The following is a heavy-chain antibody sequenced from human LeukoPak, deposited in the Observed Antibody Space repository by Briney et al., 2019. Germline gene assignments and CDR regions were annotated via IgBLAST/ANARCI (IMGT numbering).Heavy chain of an antibody. J-gene: IGHJ4*02. Sequence: PSETLSLTYTVSGGSISSSGYYWGWIRQTPGKGLEWIGSIYYSGNTYYNPSLKSRVTISVDTSKNQFSLKLSSVTAADTAIYYCARVGATNTPTLFDYWGQGTLVTVSS. D-gene: IGHD1-26*01. CDR2: IYYSGNT. V-gene: IGHV4-39*01. CDR3: ARVGATNTPTLFDY. CDR1: GGSISSSGYY.